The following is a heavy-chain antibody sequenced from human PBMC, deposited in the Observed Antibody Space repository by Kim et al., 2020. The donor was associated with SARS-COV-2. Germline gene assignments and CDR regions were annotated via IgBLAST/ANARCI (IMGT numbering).Heavy chain of an antibody. D-gene: IGHD3-3*01. V-gene: IGHV4-59*01. Sequence: SETLSLTCTVSGGCISSFDWSWIRQPPGKGLEWIGYIYYSGSTNYNPSLKSRVTISVDTSKNQFSLTLSSVPAADTAVYYCARDHREWLQYTADWYFDLWGRGTLVTVSS. J-gene: IGHJ2*01. CDR2: IYYSGST. CDR3: ARDHREWLQYTADWYFDL. CDR1: GGCISSFD.